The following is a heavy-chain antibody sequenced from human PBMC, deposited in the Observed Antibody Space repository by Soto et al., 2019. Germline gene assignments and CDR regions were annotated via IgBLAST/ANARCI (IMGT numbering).Heavy chain of an antibody. CDR1: GGSISSSNW. V-gene: IGHV4-4*02. CDR2: IYHSGST. D-gene: IGHD2-2*01. Sequence: QVQLQESGPGLVKPSGTLSLTCAVSGGSISSSNWWSWVRQPPGKGREWSGEIYHSGSTNYNPSLKSRVTISVDKSQNQCSLKLSSVTAADTAVYYCARVVGGYYYGMDVWGQGTTVTVSS. J-gene: IGHJ6*02. CDR3: ARVVGGYYYGMDV.